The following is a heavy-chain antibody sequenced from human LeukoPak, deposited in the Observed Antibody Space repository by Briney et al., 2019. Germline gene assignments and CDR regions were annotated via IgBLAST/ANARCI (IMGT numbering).Heavy chain of an antibody. J-gene: IGHJ4*02. CDR2: ISGSGGST. CDR1: GFTFNFYG. Sequence: GGSLRLSCAASGFTFNFYGMSWVRQAPGKGLEWVSSISGSGGSTYYADSVKGRFTISRDNSKNTLFLQMNSLRAEDTAVYYCAKDRSDTIVVPAAIPDYWGQGTLVTVSS. V-gene: IGHV3-23*01. CDR3: AKDRSDTIVVPAAIPDY. D-gene: IGHD2-2*01.